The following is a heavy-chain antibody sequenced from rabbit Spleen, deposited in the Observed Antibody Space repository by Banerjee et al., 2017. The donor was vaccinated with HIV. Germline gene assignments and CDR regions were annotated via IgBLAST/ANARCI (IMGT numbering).Heavy chain of an antibody. V-gene: IGHV1S40*01. CDR1: GFSFSSSYY. D-gene: IGHD7-1*01. CDR2: INSGAGNS. CDR3: ARFYSTTYGMDL. Sequence: QSLEESGGDLVKPEGSLTLTCTASGFSFSSSYYMCWVRQAPGKGLEWIGLINSGAGNSDYASWAKGRFIISRTSSTTVTLQMTSLTAADTATYFCARFYSTTYGMDLWVQGTLVTVS. J-gene: IGHJ6*01.